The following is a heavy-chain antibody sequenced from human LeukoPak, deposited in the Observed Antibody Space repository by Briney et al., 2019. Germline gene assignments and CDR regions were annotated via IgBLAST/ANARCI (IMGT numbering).Heavy chain of an antibody. Sequence: ASEKVSYTASGYTFTSYGISWVRQAPGQGLEWMGRLNPNYRDTNFAQRFQGRVTMTRDTTITTAFMEVNNLRSDDTAIYYCARGAYDYDAFDIWGQGTLVTVSS. J-gene: IGHJ3*02. V-gene: IGHV1-18*01. CDR3: ARGAYDYDAFDI. CDR1: GYTFTSYG. D-gene: IGHD4-11*01. CDR2: LNPNYRDT.